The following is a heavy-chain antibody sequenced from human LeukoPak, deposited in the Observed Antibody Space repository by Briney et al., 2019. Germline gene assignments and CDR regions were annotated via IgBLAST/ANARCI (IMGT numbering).Heavy chain of an antibody. CDR2: ISSTGTI. V-gene: IGHV3-11*04. CDR1: GFTFSDYF. Sequence: GGSLRLSCVASGFTFSDYFMSWIRQAPGKGLEWVSHISSTGTIYYADSVKGRTTISRDNAKNSLYLHMNSLRAEDTALYYCAREPYYDSSGYSPDYWGQGTLVTVSS. CDR3: AREPYYDSSGYSPDY. J-gene: IGHJ4*02. D-gene: IGHD3-22*01.